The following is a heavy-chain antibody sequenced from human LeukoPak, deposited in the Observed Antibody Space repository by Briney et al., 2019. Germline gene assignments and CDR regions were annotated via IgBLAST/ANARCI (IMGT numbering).Heavy chain of an antibody. D-gene: IGHD6-19*01. CDR3: AKDSVARNGIYDAFDI. V-gene: IGHV3-23*01. CDR2: MTGVGGNT. J-gene: IGHJ3*02. Sequence: GGSLRLSCATSGFTFSSSAMNWVRQAPGKGLEWVSAMTGVGGNTYYADSVKGRFTISRDNSKNILYLQMDGLRAEDTAVYFCAKDSVARNGIYDAFDIWGQGTTVTVSS. CDR1: GFTFSSSA.